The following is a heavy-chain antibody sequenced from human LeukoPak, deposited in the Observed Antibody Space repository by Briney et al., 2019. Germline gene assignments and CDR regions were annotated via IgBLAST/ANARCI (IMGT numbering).Heavy chain of an antibody. V-gene: IGHV1-46*01. Sequence: GASVKVSCKASGYTFTSYYIQWVRQAPRQGLEWMGLINPSGGGTTYAQKFQGRVAMTRDMSTSTVYLDLSSLTSEDTAVYYCARGSNWFDPWGQGTLVTVSS. J-gene: IGHJ5*02. CDR3: ARGSNWFDP. CDR1: GYTFTSYY. CDR2: INPSGGGT.